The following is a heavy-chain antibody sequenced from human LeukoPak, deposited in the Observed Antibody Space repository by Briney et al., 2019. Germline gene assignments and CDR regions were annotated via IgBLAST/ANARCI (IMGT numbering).Heavy chain of an antibody. D-gene: IGHD4-17*01. V-gene: IGHV4-59*01. CDR3: AREDDYGDYFDY. Sequence: SSETLSLTCTVSGGFISSYYWSWIRQPPGKGLEWIGYIYYSGSTNYNPSLKSRVTISVDTSKNQFSLKLSSVTAADTAVYYCAREDDYGDYFDYWGQGTLVTVSS. CDR2: IYYSGST. J-gene: IGHJ4*02. CDR1: GGFISSYY.